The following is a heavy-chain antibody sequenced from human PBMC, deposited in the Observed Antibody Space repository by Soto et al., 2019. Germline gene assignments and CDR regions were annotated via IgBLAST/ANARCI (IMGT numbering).Heavy chain of an antibody. Sequence: EVQLVESGGGLIQPGGSLRLSCTTSASAAGFMVSNSYMGWVRQAPGRGLEWVSVIYNSGSTYYADSVRGRFTLSRDKSKNTLSLQMGSLRVEDTAVYYCARERGDPDTAVVDLSGYWYFDLWGRGTLVTVSS. D-gene: IGHD5-18*01. V-gene: IGHV3-53*01. J-gene: IGHJ2*01. CDR2: IYNSGST. CDR1: ASAAGFMVSNSY. CDR3: ARERGDPDTAVVDLSGYWYFDL.